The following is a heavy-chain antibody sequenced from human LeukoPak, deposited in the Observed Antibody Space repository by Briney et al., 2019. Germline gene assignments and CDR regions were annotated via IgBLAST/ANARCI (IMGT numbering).Heavy chain of an antibody. CDR2: IFPSGGEI. CDR3: ATYRQVLLPFES. J-gene: IGHJ4*02. D-gene: IGHD2-8*02. CDR1: GFTVSSNS. Sequence: AGGSLRLSCTVSGFTVSSNSTSWVRQPPGKGLEWVSSIFPSGGEIHYADSVRGRFTISRDNSKSTLSLQMNSLRAEDTAIYYCATYRQVLLPFESWGQGTLVTVSS. V-gene: IGHV3-53*01.